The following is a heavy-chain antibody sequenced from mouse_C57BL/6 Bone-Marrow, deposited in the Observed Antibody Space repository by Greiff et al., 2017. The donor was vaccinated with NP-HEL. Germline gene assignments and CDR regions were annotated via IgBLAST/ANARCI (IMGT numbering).Heavy chain of an antibody. CDR2: ISRGGSYT. J-gene: IGHJ2*01. Sequence: EVQLQESGGDLVKPGGSLKLSCAASGFTFSSYGLSWVRQTPDKRLVWVATISRGGSYTYYPDSVKGRFTISRDNAKNTLYLRMSRLKSEDTATYDGARHYYSNYFDYWGEGTTLTVSS. CDR3: ARHYYSNYFDY. D-gene: IGHD2-5*01. V-gene: IGHV5-6*01. CDR1: GFTFSSYG.